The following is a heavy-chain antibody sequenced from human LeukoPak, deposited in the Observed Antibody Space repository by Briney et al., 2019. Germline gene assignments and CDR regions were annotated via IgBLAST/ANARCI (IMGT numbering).Heavy chain of an antibody. D-gene: IGHD6-13*01. CDR2: IYTSGST. J-gene: IGHJ3*02. CDR1: GGPLSIYH. Sequence: PAETLTLTCTVSGGPLSIYHWRWIRQHAGKARECIGRIYTSGSTNYHPSLKSRVTISVDKSKNQFSLKLSSVTAADTAVYYCARAGWHRSSRSLDALDIWGQGTMVTVSS. CDR3: ARAGWHRSSRSLDALDI. V-gene: IGHV4-4*07.